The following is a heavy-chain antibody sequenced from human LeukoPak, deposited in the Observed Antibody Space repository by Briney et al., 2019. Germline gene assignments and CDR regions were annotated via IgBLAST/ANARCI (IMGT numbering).Heavy chain of an antibody. CDR3: AKGVKYCYDSSGYYYDY. Sequence: PGGSLRLSCAASGFTFSRYAMSWVRQAPGKGLEWVSAISGSGGSTYYADSVKGRFTISRDNSKNTLYLQMNSLRAEDTAVYYCAKGVKYCYDSSGYYYDYWGQGTLVTVSS. CDR2: ISGSGGST. CDR1: GFTFSRYA. D-gene: IGHD3-22*01. V-gene: IGHV3-23*01. J-gene: IGHJ4*02.